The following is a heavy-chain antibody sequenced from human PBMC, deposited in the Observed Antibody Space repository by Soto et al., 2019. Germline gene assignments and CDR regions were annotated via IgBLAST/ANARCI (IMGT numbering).Heavy chain of an antibody. Sequence: QVQLQQWGAGLLKPSETLSLTCAVYGGSFSGYYWRWIRQPPGKGLEWIGEINHSGSTNYNPSLKSRVTISVDTSKNQFSLKLSSVTAADTAVYYFARVISNYYGSGSYLGYWGEGTLVTVSS. CDR2: INHSGST. CDR1: GGSFSGYY. J-gene: IGHJ4*02. V-gene: IGHV4-34*01. D-gene: IGHD3-10*01. CDR3: ARVISNYYGSGSYLGY.